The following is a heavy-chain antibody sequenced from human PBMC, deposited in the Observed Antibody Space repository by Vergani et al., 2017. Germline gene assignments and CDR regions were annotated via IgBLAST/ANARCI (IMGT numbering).Heavy chain of an antibody. CDR2: MNGDGDTL. CDR3: ARARKFRFGVVWGNWFDP. J-gene: IGHJ5*02. V-gene: IGHV3-74*01. D-gene: IGHD3-3*01. Sequence: EVELVESGGGLVQPGGSLRLSCAASGFTFNEYWMHWARQVPGKGLVWVSGMNGDGDTLSYADSLKGRFTISRDNAKNTLFLQMNSLRAEDTAVYYCARARKFRFGVVWGNWFDPWGQGTLVTVSS. CDR1: GFTFNEYW.